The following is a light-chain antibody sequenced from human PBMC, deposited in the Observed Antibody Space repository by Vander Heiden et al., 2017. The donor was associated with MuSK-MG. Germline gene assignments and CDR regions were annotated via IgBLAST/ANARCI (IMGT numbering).Light chain of an antibody. CDR2: DAS. Sequence: EIVLTQSPATLSLSPGERATLSCRASQSVDTYLAWFQQTPGQAPRLLIYDASTSSSGTPARFSGSGSGTDFTLTIISLEPEDFAVFYCQQRDYWPITFGGGTKVE. CDR1: QSVDTY. CDR3: QQRDYWPIT. J-gene: IGKJ4*01. V-gene: IGKV3-11*01.